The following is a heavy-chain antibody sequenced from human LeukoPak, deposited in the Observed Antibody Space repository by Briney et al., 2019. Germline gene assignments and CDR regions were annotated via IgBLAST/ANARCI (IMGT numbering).Heavy chain of an antibody. Sequence: PGGSLRLPCVASGFTFSSTTMGWVRQAPGRGLGRVSRITAIDGRTYYADSVRGRFTISRDNSKNKVYLQLNSLRAGDTAIYYCTKDRRGPAAGTWYFDSWGQGTLVTVSS. CDR1: GFTFSSTT. V-gene: IGHV3-23*01. CDR2: ITAIDGRT. D-gene: IGHD6-13*01. J-gene: IGHJ4*02. CDR3: TKDRRGPAAGTWYFDS.